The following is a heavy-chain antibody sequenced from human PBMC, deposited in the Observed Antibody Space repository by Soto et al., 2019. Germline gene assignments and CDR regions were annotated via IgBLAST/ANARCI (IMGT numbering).Heavy chain of an antibody. CDR3: AKCPGISRTLIDY. J-gene: IGHJ4*02. CDR1: GYTFTSYY. CDR2: INPSGGSP. V-gene: IGHV1-46*01. Sequence: ASVKVSFKASGYTFTSYYMHWVRQAPGQGLEWMGIINPSGGSPSYAQKFQGRVTMTRDTSTSTVYMELNNLSAEDTAVYYCAKCPGISRTLIDYWGQGILVTVSS. D-gene: IGHD3-3*02.